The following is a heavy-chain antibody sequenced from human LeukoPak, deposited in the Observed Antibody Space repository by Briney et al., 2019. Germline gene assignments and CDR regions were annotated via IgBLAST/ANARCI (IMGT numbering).Heavy chain of an antibody. V-gene: IGHV3-23*01. D-gene: IGHD4-17*01. CDR1: GFTFNNYA. Sequence: GGSLRLSCAASGFTFNNYAMTWVRQAPGKGLEWVSSISGYGGGTYYADSVKGRFTISRDNSRDTLFLQMNSLRAEDTAIYYCARDRLSNGDSAAYWGQGTLVTVSS. J-gene: IGHJ4*02. CDR3: ARDRLSNGDSAAY. CDR2: ISGYGGGT.